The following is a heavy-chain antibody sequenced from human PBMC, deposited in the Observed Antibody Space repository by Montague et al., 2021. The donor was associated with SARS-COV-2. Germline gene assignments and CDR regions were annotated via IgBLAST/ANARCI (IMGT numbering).Heavy chain of an antibody. CDR1: GGSISSYY. CDR2: IYTSGST. D-gene: IGHD3-10*01. J-gene: IGHJ6*02. V-gene: IGHV4-4*07. CDR3: AREAWFGDKTSASEYYGMDV. Sequence: SETLSFTYTVSGGSISSYYWSWIRQPAGKGLEWIGRIYTSGSTNYNPSLKSRVTMSVDTSKNQFSLKLSSVTAADTAVYYCAREAWFGDKTSASEYYGMDVWGQGTMVTVSS.